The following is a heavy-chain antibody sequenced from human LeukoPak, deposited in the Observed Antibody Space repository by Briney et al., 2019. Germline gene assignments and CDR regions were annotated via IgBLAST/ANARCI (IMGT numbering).Heavy chain of an antibody. CDR3: ARSIVIGAYYYYGMDV. Sequence: GGSLRLSCAAAGVTLGSYWMSWVRQAPGKGLEWVANIKQDGSEKYYVDSVKGRFTISRDNAKNSLYLQMNSLRAEDTAVYYCARSIVIGAYYYYGMDVWGQGTTVTVSS. J-gene: IGHJ6*02. D-gene: IGHD2-21*01. CDR1: GVTLGSYW. V-gene: IGHV3-7*01. CDR2: IKQDGSEK.